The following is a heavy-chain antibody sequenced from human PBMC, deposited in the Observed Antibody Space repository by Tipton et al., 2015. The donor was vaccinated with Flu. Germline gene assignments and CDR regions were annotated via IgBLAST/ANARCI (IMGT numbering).Heavy chain of an antibody. D-gene: IGHD4-23*01. Sequence: TLSLTCTVSVASISSAAYYWSWIRQPAGKGLEWIGRIYTSGSTNYNPSLKSRVSISLDTSKKQFSLKLTSVTAADAAVYYCARGPTVVTPVYAFDVWGQGTMVTVSS. CDR2: IYTSGST. V-gene: IGHV4-61*02. J-gene: IGHJ3*01. CDR1: VASISSAAYY. CDR3: ARGPTVVTPVYAFDV.